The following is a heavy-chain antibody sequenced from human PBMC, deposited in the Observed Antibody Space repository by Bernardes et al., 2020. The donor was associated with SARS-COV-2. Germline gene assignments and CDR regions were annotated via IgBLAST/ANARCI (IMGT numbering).Heavy chain of an antibody. CDR1: GFTVGTHY. V-gene: IGHV3-66*02. J-gene: IGHJ4*02. Sequence: GGSLRLSCAASGFTVGTHYMSWVRQAPGKGLEWVSVIQTGGNTYYADSVGGRFTISRDNSKNTLYLQMNSLRPEDTAIYYCARETDLDYWGQGTLVTVSS. CDR2: IQTGGNT. CDR3: ARETDLDY.